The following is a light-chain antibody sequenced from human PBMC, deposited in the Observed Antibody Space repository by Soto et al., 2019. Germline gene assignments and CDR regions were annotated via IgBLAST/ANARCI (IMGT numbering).Light chain of an antibody. CDR3: QQTYSIPWT. Sequence: EVVLTQSPGTLSLSPGERATLSCRASQSVSSSYLAWYQQKPGQAPRLLIYGASSRATGIPDRFSGSGSGTDFTVAISGLQPEDFATYYCQQTYSIPWTFGQGTKVDIK. V-gene: IGKV3-20*01. CDR2: GAS. J-gene: IGKJ1*01. CDR1: QSVSSSY.